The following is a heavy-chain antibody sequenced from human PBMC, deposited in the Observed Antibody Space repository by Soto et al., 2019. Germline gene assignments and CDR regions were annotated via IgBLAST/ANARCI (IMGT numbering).Heavy chain of an antibody. D-gene: IGHD3-10*01. CDR2: IYYSGST. Sequence: QVQLQESGPGLVKPSQTLSLTCTVSGGSISSGDYYWSWIRQPPGKGLEWIGYIYYSGSTYYNPSLNRRVTISVNTSKNQFSLKLSSATAADTAGYYCARDRYYGSGSLDVWGQGTTVTVSS. J-gene: IGHJ6*02. V-gene: IGHV4-30-4*01. CDR1: GGSISSGDYY. CDR3: ARDRYYGSGSLDV.